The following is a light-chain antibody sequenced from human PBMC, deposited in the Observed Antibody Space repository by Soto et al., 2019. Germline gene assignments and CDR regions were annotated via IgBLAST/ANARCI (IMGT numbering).Light chain of an antibody. J-gene: IGLJ2*01. CDR2: EVT. CDR3: SSYAGSNNFVV. Sequence: QSALTQPASVSGSPGQSITISCTGTSSDIGAFNYVSWYQHLPGKAPKLILSEVTNRPSGVPRRFSGSQSGDTASLTISGLQAEDEADYYCSSYAGSNNFVVFGGGTKVTVL. V-gene: IGLV2-14*01. CDR1: SSDIGAFNY.